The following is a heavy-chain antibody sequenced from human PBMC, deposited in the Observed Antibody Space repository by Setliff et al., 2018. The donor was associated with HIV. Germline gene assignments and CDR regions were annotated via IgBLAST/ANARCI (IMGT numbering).Heavy chain of an antibody. V-gene: IGHV1-2*02. Sequence: ASVKVSCKASGYTFIDYFIHWVRQAPGQGPEWMGWISPYDLSERTSQRFRGRVTMTTDTSINAAYLDLSGLTSDDTAFYYCARQFSNSFDSWGQGTLVTVPQ. D-gene: IGHD7-27*01. CDR1: GYTFIDYF. CDR3: ARQFSNSFDS. J-gene: IGHJ4*02. CDR2: ISPYDLSE.